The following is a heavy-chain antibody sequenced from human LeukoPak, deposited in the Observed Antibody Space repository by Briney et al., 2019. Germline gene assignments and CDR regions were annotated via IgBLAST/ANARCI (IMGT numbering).Heavy chain of an antibody. D-gene: IGHD3-10*01. CDR3: ARATGALWFGELLSPKKLYYFDY. CDR2: MNPNSGNT. V-gene: IGHV1-8*01. J-gene: IGHJ4*02. CDR1: GYTFTSYD. Sequence: ASVKVSCKASGYTFTSYDINWVRQATGQGLEWMGWMNPNSGNTGYAQKFQGRVTMTRNTSISTAYMELSSLRSEDTAVYYCARATGALWFGELLSPKKLYYFDYWGQGTLVTVSS.